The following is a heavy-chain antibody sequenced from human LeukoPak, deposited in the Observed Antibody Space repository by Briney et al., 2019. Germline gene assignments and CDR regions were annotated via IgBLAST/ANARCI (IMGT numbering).Heavy chain of an antibody. Sequence: ASVKVSCKASGYTFTGYYMHWVRQAPGQGLEWMGWINPNTGGTNYAQKFQGRVTMTRDTSIKTAYMELSSLRSDDTAVYYCARGQWNYPHPPPDHWGQGTLVTASS. CDR1: GYTFTGYY. J-gene: IGHJ4*02. CDR2: INPNTGGT. CDR3: ARGQWNYPHPPPDH. D-gene: IGHD1-7*01. V-gene: IGHV1-2*02.